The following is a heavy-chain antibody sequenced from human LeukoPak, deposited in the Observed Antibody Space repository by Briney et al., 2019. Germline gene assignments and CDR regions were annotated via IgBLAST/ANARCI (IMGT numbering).Heavy chain of an antibody. CDR3: ARGRVSSSTWYSTYYYYFYMDV. V-gene: IGHV4-59*01. Sequence: PSETLSLTCSVSDDSITMYYWTWIRQPPGKGLEWIGYVDHTGSTNFNPSINVRVSISRDTSKNLFSLRLRSVTAADTAVYFCARGRVSSSTWYSTYYYYFYMDVWGKGTTVTVSS. CDR1: DDSITMYY. CDR2: VDHTGST. J-gene: IGHJ6*03. D-gene: IGHD4-11*01.